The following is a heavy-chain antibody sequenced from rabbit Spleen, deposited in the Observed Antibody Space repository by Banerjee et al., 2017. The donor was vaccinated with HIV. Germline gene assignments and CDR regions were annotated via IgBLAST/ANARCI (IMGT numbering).Heavy chain of an antibody. CDR3: ARGGGL. V-gene: IGHV1S7*01. CDR1: GFDFSNYY. J-gene: IGHJ4*01. Sequence: QLVESGGGLVQPGGSLKLSCKASGFDFSNYYMSWVRQAPGKGLEWIGYIDPVFGSAYYASWVNGRFSISRENTQNTVSLQLNSLTAADTATYFCARGGGLWGPGTLVTVS. CDR2: IDPVFGSA.